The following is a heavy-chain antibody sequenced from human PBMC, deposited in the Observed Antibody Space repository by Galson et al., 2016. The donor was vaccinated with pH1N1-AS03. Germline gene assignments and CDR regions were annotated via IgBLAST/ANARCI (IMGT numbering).Heavy chain of an antibody. CDR2: ITSCGNT. V-gene: IGHV3-23*01. CDR3: AREIHFSGPLDY. J-gene: IGHJ4*02. CDR1: GFSFSSYA. Sequence: SLRLSCAASGFSFSSYAMSWVRQAPGKGLQWVSSITSCGNTYYADSVKGRFTISRDNSKNTLYLQMNSLRAEDTAIYYCAREIHFSGPLDYWGQGTLVTVSS. D-gene: IGHD6-19*01.